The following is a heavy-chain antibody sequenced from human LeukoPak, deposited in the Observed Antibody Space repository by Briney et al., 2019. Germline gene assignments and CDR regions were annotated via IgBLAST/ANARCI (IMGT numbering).Heavy chain of an antibody. CDR3: AGRAVVRSRSRDYYYYYGMVV. D-gene: IGHD3-10*01. V-gene: IGHV1-24*01. CDR2: FDPEDGET. J-gene: IGHJ6*04. Sequence: ASVKVSCKVSGYTLTELSMHWVRQAPGKGLEWMGGFDPEDGETIYAQKFQGRVTMTEDTSTDTAYMELSSLRSEDTAVYYCAGRAVVRSRSRDYYYYYGMVVWGKGTTVTVSS. CDR1: GYTLTELS.